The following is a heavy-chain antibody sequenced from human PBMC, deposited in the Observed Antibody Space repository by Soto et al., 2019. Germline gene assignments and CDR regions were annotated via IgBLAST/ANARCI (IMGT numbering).Heavy chain of an antibody. J-gene: IGHJ4*02. D-gene: IGHD6-13*01. CDR3: ARRYGTVFDY. Sequence: QVQLQESGPGLVKPSETLSLTCTVSGGSMSSYYWSWIRQPPGKGLEWIGSIYYSGSTNYNPSLKSRVTISVDTSKNQFSLKLSSVTAADTAVYYCARRYGTVFDYWGQGALVTVSS. CDR2: IYYSGST. V-gene: IGHV4-59*01. CDR1: GGSMSSYY.